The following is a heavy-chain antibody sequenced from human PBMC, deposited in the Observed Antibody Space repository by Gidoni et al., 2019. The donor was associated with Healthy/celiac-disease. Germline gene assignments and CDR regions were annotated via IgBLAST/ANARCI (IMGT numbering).Heavy chain of an antibody. J-gene: IGHJ6*02. CDR1: GFTFSSYA. CDR3: ARDSPGSSGWYSFYYYGMDV. D-gene: IGHD6-19*01. CDR2: ISYDGSNK. Sequence: QVQLVESGGGVVQPGRSLRLSCAASGFTFSSYAMHWVRQAPGKGLEWVAVISYDGSNKYYADSVKGRFTISRDNSKNTLYLQMNSLRAEDTAVYYCARDSPGSSGWYSFYYYGMDVWGQGTTVTVSS. V-gene: IGHV3-30*04.